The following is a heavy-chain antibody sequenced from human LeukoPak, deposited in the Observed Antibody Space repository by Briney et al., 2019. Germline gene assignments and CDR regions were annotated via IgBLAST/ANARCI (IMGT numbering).Heavy chain of an antibody. J-gene: IGHJ6*03. D-gene: IGHD3-22*01. CDR1: GGSISNYY. V-gene: IGHV4-59*01. CDR3: ARSSEGRYYYDSSGFSYYYYYMDV. Sequence: SETLSLTCTVSGGSISNYYWSWIRQPPGKGLEWIGYIYYSGSTNYNPSLKSRVTISVDTSKNQFSLKLSSVTAADTAVYYCARSSEGRYYYDSSGFSYYYYYMDVWGKGTTVTISS. CDR2: IYYSGST.